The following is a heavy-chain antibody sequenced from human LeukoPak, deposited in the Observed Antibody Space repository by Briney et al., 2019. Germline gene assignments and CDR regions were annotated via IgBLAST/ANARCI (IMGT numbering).Heavy chain of an antibody. D-gene: IGHD6-19*01. J-gene: IGHJ4*02. CDR2: INHSGST. V-gene: IGHV4-34*01. CDR3: ARGTRQWLVLGPYFDY. CDR1: GGSFSGYY. Sequence: PSETLSLTCAVYGGSFSGYYWSWIRQPPGKGLEWIGEINHSGSTNYNPSLKSRVTISVDTSKNQFSLKLSSVTAADTAVYYCARGTRQWLVLGPYFDYWGQGTLVTVSS.